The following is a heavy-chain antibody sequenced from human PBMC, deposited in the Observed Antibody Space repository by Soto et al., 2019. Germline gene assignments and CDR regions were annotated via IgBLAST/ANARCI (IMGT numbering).Heavy chain of an antibody. CDR2: VKSRILGETT. J-gene: IGHJ4*02. CDR3: TTGFSSAWVGXDS. CDR1: GFTFSNAW. Sequence: LXLACAASGFTFSNAWMHWVRQAPGKGLEWVGRVKSRILGETTDYAAPVKGRFTISRDDSTSTVYLQMSSLKTDDTAVYYCTTGFSSAWVGXDSWGQGTMVTVSS. V-gene: IGHV3-15*07. D-gene: IGHD1-26*01.